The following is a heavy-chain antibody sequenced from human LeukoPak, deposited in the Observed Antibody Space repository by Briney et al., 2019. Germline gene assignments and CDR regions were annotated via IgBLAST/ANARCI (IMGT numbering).Heavy chain of an antibody. CDR1: GYSFTSYW. D-gene: IGHD3-22*01. Sequence: GESLKISCKGSGYSFTSYWIGWVRQMPGKGLEWMGIIYPGDSDTRYSPSFQGQVTISADKSISTAYLQWNSLKASDTAMYYCARRIEIVVGLGAFDIWGQGTMVTVSS. V-gene: IGHV5-51*01. CDR3: ARRIEIVVGLGAFDI. J-gene: IGHJ3*02. CDR2: IYPGDSDT.